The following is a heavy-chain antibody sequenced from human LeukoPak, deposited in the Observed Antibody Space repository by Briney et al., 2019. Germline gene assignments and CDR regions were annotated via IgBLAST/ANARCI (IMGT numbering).Heavy chain of an antibody. V-gene: IGHV4-61*02. Sequence: MPSETLSLTCTVSGGSISSGSYYWSWIRQPAGKGLEWIGRIYTSGSTNYNPSLKSRVTISVDTSKNQFSLKLSSVTAADTAVYYCARELSSWCGGTWFDPWGQGTLVTVSS. CDR2: IYTSGST. CDR1: GGSISSGSYY. J-gene: IGHJ5*02. D-gene: IGHD6-13*01. CDR3: ARELSSWCGGTWFDP.